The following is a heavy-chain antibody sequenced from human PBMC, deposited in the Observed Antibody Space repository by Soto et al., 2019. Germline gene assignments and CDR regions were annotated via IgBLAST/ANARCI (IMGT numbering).Heavy chain of an antibody. Sequence: SETLSLTCTVSGGSISSGDYSWSWVRQSPGKGLEWIGHIYNSGITYYNPSLKSRVVISIDTSRNQFSLRLNSLTAADRAVNYCARGVTVFGRVSEFWFDPWGQGTVVTVSS. D-gene: IGHD3-3*01. CDR2: IYNSGIT. J-gene: IGHJ5*02. CDR1: GGSISSGDYS. V-gene: IGHV4-30-4*01. CDR3: ARGVTVFGRVSEFWFDP.